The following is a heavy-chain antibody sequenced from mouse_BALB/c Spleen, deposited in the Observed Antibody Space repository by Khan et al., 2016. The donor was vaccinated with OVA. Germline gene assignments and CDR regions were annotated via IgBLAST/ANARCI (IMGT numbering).Heavy chain of an antibody. D-gene: IGHD2-2*01. V-gene: IGHV1S135*01. CDR1: GYSFTSYY. CDR3: TRHGYVAWFTY. J-gene: IGHJ3*01. Sequence: IQLVQSGPELMKPGASVKISCKASGYSFTSYYIHWVMQSHGKSLEWIGYIDPFSGGTTYNQKFKGKATLNVDKSSSTAYIHLSNLTSEDSAIYYCTRHGYVAWFTYWGQGTLVTVSA. CDR2: IDPFSGGT.